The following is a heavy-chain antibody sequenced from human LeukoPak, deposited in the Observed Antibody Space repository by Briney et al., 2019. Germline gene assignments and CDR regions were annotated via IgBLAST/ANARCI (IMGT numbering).Heavy chain of an antibody. D-gene: IGHD3-16*02. Sequence: SETLSLTCAVSGGSISSSNWWSWVRQPPGKGLEWIGEIYHSGGTNYNPSLKSRVTISVDTSKNQFSLKLSSVTAADTAVYYCARLGELSPVSWGQGTLVTVSS. CDR2: IYHSGGT. V-gene: IGHV4-4*02. CDR3: ARLGELSPVS. J-gene: IGHJ4*02. CDR1: GGSISSSNW.